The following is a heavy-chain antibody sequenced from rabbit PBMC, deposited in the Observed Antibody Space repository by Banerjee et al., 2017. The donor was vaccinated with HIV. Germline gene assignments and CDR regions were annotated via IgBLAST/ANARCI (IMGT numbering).Heavy chain of an antibody. CDR3: ATDIYGYPGYLDL. D-gene: IGHD7-1*01. CDR1: GFSFSSSYY. CDR2: IYAGSSGST. J-gene: IGHJ4*01. V-gene: IGHV1S40*01. Sequence: QSLEESGGDLVKPGASLTLPCTASGFSFSSSYYMCWVRQAPGKGLEWIACIYAGSSGSTYYANWAKGRFTISKTSSTTVTLQMTSLTAADTATYFCATDIYGYPGYLDLWGPGTLVTVS.